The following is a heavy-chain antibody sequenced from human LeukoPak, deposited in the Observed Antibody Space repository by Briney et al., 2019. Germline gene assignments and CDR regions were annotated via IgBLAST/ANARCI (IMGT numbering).Heavy chain of an antibody. CDR2: INQDGSER. Sequence: GGSLRLSCAASGFTFRHYYMNWVRLAPGKGLEWVANINQDGSERYYVDSVKGRFTISRDNAKNSLSLQMNSLRAEDTALYYCARGNAMGVWGQGTTVTASS. CDR1: GFTFRHYY. CDR3: ARGNAMGV. J-gene: IGHJ6*02. V-gene: IGHV3-7*01.